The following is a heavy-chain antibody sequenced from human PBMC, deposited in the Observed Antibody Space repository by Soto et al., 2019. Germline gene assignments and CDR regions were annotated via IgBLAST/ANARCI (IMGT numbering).Heavy chain of an antibody. V-gene: IGHV1-8*01. J-gene: IGHJ6*03. CDR1: GYTFTSYD. CDR2: MNPNSGNT. CDR3: ARGTGRSNYYYDYYYMDV. D-gene: IGHD4-4*01. Sequence: QVQLVQSGAEVKKPGASVKVSCKASGYTFTSYDINWVRQATGQGLEWMGWMNPNSGNTGYAQKFQGRVTMTRNTSISTAYMELSSLRSEDTAVYYCARGTGRSNYYYDYYYMDVWGKGTTVTVSS.